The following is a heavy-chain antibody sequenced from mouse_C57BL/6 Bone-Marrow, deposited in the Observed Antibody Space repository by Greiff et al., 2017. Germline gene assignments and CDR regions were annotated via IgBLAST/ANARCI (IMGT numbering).Heavy chain of an antibody. CDR1: GFSLTSYG. J-gene: IGHJ4*01. Sequence: VHLVESGPGLVAPSQSLSITCTVSGFSLTSYGVDWVRQPPGKGLEWLGEIWGGGSTNYNSALMSRLSISKDNSKSQVFLKMNRLQTDDTAMYYCAKSAGTGDYYAMDYWGQGTSVTVSS. CDR2: IWGGGST. V-gene: IGHV2-9*01. D-gene: IGHD4-1*01. CDR3: AKSAGTGDYYAMDY.